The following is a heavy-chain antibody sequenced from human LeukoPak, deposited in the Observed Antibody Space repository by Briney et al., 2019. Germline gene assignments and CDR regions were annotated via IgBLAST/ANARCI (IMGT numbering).Heavy chain of an antibody. J-gene: IGHJ4*02. CDR2: INHSGST. D-gene: IGHD1-26*01. Sequence: PSETLSLTCTVSGGSISSSSYYWGWIRQPPGKGLEWIGEINHSGSTNYNPSLKSRVTISVDTSKNQFSLKLSSVTAADTAVYYCARGRVGATRIPPFDNDYWGQGTLVTVSS. CDR3: ARGRVGATRIPPFDNDY. V-gene: IGHV4-39*07. CDR1: GGSISSSSYY.